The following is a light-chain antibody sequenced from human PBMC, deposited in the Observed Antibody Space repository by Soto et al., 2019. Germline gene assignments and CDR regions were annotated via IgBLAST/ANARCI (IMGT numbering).Light chain of an antibody. CDR1: TSDVGTHNL. CDR2: DVN. Sequence: HSALTQPASVSGSPGQSITISCTGSTSDVGTHNLVSWYQHHPGKAPQLLIYDVNKRPSGISNRFSGSKSGNTASLTISGLQAEDEADYHCCSYAGTNPSYVFGTGTKVTVL. J-gene: IGLJ1*01. V-gene: IGLV2-23*02. CDR3: CSYAGTNPSYV.